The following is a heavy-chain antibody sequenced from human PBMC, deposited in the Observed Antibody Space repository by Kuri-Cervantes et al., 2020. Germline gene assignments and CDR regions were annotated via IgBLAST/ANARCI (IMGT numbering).Heavy chain of an antibody. CDR2: INSDGSST. J-gene: IGHJ4*02. CDR1: GFTFSSYW. CDR3: ARWLLPAGLDL. Sequence: GESLKISCAASGFTFSSYWMHWVRQAPGEGLVWVSRINSDGSSTTYADSVKGRFTISRDNAKNTLYLQMNSLRAEDTAVYYCARWLLPAGLDLWGQGTLVTVSS. V-gene: IGHV3-74*01. D-gene: IGHD6-19*01.